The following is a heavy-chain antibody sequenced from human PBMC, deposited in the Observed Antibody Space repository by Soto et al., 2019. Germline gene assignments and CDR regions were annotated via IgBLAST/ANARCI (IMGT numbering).Heavy chain of an antibody. V-gene: IGHV3-23*01. D-gene: IGHD2-21*01. CDR3: GKGGIVVVISATETNWFDP. CDR2: ISGSGGST. CDR1: GFTFSNYA. J-gene: IGHJ5*02. Sequence: EVHLLESGGGLVQPGRSLRLSCAASGFTFSNYAMSWVRQAPGKGLEWVSGISGSGGSTYYADSVKGRFTISRDNSKSTLYLQMNSLKAEDTAVYYCGKGGIVVVISATETNWFDPWGQGTLVTVSS.